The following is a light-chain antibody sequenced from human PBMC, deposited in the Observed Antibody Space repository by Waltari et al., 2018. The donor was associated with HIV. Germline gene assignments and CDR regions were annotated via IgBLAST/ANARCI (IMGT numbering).Light chain of an antibody. V-gene: IGLV3-25*03. CDR2: KDR. CDR3: QSADRSGSHVV. J-gene: IGLJ2*01. Sequence: SYELTQPPSMSVSPGQTARITCFGDALPNRYAYWYQQRPGQAPVLVMYKDRERPSGIPERFSGSNSGTTVTLIISGVQPEDEADYYCQSADRSGSHVVFGGGTKVTV. CDR1: ALPNRY.